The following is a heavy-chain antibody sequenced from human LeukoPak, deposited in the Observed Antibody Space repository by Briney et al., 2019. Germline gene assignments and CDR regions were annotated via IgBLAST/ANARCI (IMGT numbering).Heavy chain of an antibody. D-gene: IGHD1-26*01. J-gene: IGHJ5*02. CDR2: IHYSGST. CDR3: ARLIHSGFDP. V-gene: IGHV4-59*08. Sequence: SETLSLTCTVSGGSISSYYWSWIRQPPGKGLEWIGYIHYSGSTNYNPSLKSRVTISVDTSKNQFSPKLSSVTAADTAVYYCARLIHSGFDPWGQGTLVTVSS. CDR1: GGSISSYY.